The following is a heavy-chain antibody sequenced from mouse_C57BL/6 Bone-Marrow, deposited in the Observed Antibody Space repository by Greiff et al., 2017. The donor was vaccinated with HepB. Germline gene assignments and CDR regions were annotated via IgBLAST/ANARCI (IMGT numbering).Heavy chain of an antibody. V-gene: IGHV1-81*01. D-gene: IGHD1-1*01. Sequence: VKLSCKASGYTFTSYGISWVKQRTGQGLEWIGEIYPRSGNTYYNEKFKGKATLTADKSSSTAYMELRSLTSEDSAVYFCARYYYGSDYWGQGTTLTVSS. CDR1: GYTFTSYG. J-gene: IGHJ2*01. CDR2: IYPRSGNT. CDR3: ARYYYGSDY.